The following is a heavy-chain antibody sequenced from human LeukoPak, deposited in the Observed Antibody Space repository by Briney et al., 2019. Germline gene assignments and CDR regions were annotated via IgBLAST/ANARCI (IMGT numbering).Heavy chain of an antibody. CDR2: INDGNT. Sequence: PGGSLRLSCTASGFTFSNYAMTWIRQTAGKGLEWVSTINDGNTFYAASVKGRFTISRDNSKNTLYLQMNSLRAEDTAVYYCAKEIPGSGWYSMDYWGQGTLVTVSS. D-gene: IGHD6-19*01. J-gene: IGHJ4*02. CDR3: AKEIPGSGWYSMDY. V-gene: IGHV3-23*01. CDR1: GFTFSNYA.